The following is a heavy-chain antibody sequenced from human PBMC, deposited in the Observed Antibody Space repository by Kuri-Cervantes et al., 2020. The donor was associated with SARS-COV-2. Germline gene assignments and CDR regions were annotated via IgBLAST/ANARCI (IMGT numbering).Heavy chain of an antibody. D-gene: IGHD2-2*01. J-gene: IGHJ4*02. CDR3: AVFVVPAARGSDY. CDR2: INHSGST. CDR1: GGSISSSSYY. V-gene: IGHV4-39*07. Sequence: SETLSLTCTVSGGSISSSSYYWGWIRQPPGKGLEWIGEINHSGSTNYNPSLKSRVTISVDTSKNQLSLKLSSVTAADTAVYYCAVFVVPAARGSDYWGQGTLVTVSS.